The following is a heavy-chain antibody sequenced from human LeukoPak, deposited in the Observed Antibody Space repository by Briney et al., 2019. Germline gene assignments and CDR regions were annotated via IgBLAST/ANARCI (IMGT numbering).Heavy chain of an antibody. V-gene: IGHV4-39*01. J-gene: IGHJ4*02. CDR2: IYYSGST. Sequence: PSETLSLTCTVSGGSISSSSYYWGWIRQPPGKGLEWIGSIYYSGSTYYNPSLKSRVTISVDTSKNQFSLKLSSVTAADTAVYYCARRRAAAGKRTYYFDYWGQGTLVTVSS. CDR3: ARRRAAAGKRTYYFDY. CDR1: GGSISSSSYY. D-gene: IGHD6-13*01.